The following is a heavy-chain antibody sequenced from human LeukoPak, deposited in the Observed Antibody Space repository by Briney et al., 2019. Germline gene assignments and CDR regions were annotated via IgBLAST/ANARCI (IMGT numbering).Heavy chain of an antibody. CDR1: GFTFSSYA. D-gene: IGHD3-9*01. Sequence: GGSLRLSCAASGFTFSSYAMSWVRQAPGKGLGWVSAISGSGGSTYYADSVKGRFTISRDNSKNTLYLQMNSLRAEDTAVYYCAKVVRYFDWPSLDYWGQGTLVTVSS. CDR3: AKVVRYFDWPSLDY. J-gene: IGHJ4*02. V-gene: IGHV3-23*01. CDR2: ISGSGGST.